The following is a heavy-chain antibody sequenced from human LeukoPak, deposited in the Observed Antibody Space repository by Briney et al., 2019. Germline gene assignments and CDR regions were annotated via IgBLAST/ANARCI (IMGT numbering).Heavy chain of an antibody. CDR1: GSTFSSYW. CDR2: IKQDGSEK. CDR3: ARGSESEVVPAAVYYYYYYMDV. D-gene: IGHD2-2*01. Sequence: GGSLRLSCAASGSTFSSYWMSWVRQAPGKGLEWVANIKQDGSEKYYVDSVKGRFTISRDNAKNSLYLQMNSLRAEDTAVYYCARGSESEVVPAAVYYYYYYMDVWGKGTTVTVSS. V-gene: IGHV3-7*01. J-gene: IGHJ6*03.